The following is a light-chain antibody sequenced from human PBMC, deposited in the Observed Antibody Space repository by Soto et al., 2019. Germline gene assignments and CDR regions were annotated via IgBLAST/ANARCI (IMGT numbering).Light chain of an antibody. J-gene: IGKJ1*01. Sequence: EIVLTQAPATLSLAPGERATLSYRASQSVSSYLAWYQQKPGQAPRLLIYDASNRATGIPDRFSGSGSGTDFTLTISRLEPADFAVYYCQQYGSSGTFGQGTKVDIK. CDR2: DAS. CDR3: QQYGSSGT. V-gene: IGKV3-20*01. CDR1: QSVSSY.